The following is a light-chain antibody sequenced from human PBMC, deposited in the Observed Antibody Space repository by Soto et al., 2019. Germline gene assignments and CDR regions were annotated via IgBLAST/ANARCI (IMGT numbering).Light chain of an antibody. J-gene: IGKJ5*01. CDR1: QGISTY. V-gene: IGKV1-39*01. CDR2: AAS. CDR3: QQSYTTLRIT. Sequence: DIQMTQSPSSLSSSVGDRVTITCRASQGISTYLNGSQHKSGKAPNLLIYAASTLQSGVPSRFSGSGSGTDFTLTITSLQPEDVAAYYCQQSYTTLRITFGQGTRLEIK.